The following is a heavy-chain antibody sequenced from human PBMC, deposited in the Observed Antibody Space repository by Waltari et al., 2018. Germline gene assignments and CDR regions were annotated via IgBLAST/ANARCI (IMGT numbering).Heavy chain of an antibody. Sequence: EVPLLESGGTLVQPGGSLRVACAAAGVIFRSSAVSWVRQDPGTALGWISCITGRSETTYDAESGKCRFTISRDNSKHTVFLPMDNLRVDDTAVYYCARDPLNDYGGWDDYWGQGTLVTVSS. J-gene: IGHJ4*02. D-gene: IGHD4-17*01. CDR2: ITGRSETT. CDR3: ARDPLNDYGGWDDY. CDR1: GVIFRSSA. V-gene: IGHV3-23*01.